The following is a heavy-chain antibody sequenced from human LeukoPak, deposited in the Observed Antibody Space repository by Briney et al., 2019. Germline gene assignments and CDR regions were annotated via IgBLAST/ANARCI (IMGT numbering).Heavy chain of an antibody. V-gene: IGHV3-9*01. Sequence: PGGSLRLSCAASGFTFDDYAMHWVRQAPGKGLEWVSGISWNSGSIGYADSVKGRFTIFRDNAKNSLYLQMNSLRAEDTAIYYCTRVGYIDEGIDYWGQGTLVTVSS. J-gene: IGHJ4*02. CDR3: TRVGYIDEGIDY. CDR2: ISWNSGSI. D-gene: IGHD5-24*01. CDR1: GFTFDDYA.